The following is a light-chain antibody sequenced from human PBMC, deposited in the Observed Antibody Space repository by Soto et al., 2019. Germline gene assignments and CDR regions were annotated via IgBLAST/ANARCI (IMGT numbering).Light chain of an antibody. CDR1: RSDVGSYNS. CDR3: SSFTSSSSYV. CDR2: DVS. Sequence: QSVLAQPASVSGSPGQSITISCTGTRSDVGSYNSVSWYQQYPGKAPTLMIHDVSNRPSGVSNRFSGSKSGNTASLTISGLQAEDEADYYCSSFTSSSSYVFGRGTKLTVL. J-gene: IGLJ1*01. V-gene: IGLV2-14*03.